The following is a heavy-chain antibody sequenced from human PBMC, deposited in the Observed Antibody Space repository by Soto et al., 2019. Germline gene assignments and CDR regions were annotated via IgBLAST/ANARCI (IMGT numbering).Heavy chain of an antibody. D-gene: IGHD1-26*01. V-gene: IGHV3-72*01. CDR2: TRNRANGFTT. CDR1: GCTFSDYY. CDR3: ARLPDHSDCYVP. J-gene: IGHJ5*02. Sequence: GGSLRRSCAASGCTFSDYYMDWVRQAPGRGLEWVGRTRNRANGFTTQYAASVKDRFIVSRDNSKNSLYLQMNSLKTEDTAISYCARLPDHSDCYVPWGQGTLVTVSS.